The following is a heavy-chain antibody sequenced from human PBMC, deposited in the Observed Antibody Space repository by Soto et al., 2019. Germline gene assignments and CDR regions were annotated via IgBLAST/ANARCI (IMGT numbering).Heavy chain of an antibody. J-gene: IGHJ6*03. D-gene: IGHD1-7*01. CDR2: ISAHNGNT. V-gene: IGHV1-18*04. Sequence: QVLLVQSGPEVKRPGASVKVSCKASGDTFSSFDISWVRQAPGQGPEWMGCISAHNGNTNFAQKFQGRVSLTTDTSVTTAYMEPRGLRSDDAGVYFCTTFNLTDSGGNYPFHMDVWGTGTTVTVSS. CDR1: GDTFSSFD. CDR3: TTFNLTDSGGNYPFHMDV.